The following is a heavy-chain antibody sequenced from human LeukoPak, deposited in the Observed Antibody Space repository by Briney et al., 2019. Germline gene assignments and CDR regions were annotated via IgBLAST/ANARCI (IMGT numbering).Heavy chain of an antibody. J-gene: IGHJ4*02. D-gene: IGHD2-15*01. V-gene: IGHV3-23*01. Sequence: PGGSLRLSCAASRFTFSSYAMSWVRQAPGKGLEWVSAISGSGGSTYYADSVKGRFTISRDNSKNTLYLQMNSLRAEDTAVYYCAKDLLKESTGGSSDYWGQGTLVTVSS. CDR1: RFTFSSYA. CDR3: AKDLLKESTGGSSDY. CDR2: ISGSGGST.